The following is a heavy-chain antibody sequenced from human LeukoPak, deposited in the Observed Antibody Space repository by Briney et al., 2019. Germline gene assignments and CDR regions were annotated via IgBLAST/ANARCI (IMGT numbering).Heavy chain of an antibody. V-gene: IGHV1-2*02. CDR3: AIQTKGIAAAGTTPGYWYFDL. D-gene: IGHD6-13*01. CDR2: INPNSGGT. Sequence: ASVKVSCKASGYIFTGYYMHWVRQAPGQGLEWMGWINPNSGGTNYAQKFQGRVTMTRDTSISTAYMELSRLRSDDTAVYYCAIQTKGIAAAGTTPGYWYFDLWGRGTLVTVSS. CDR1: GYIFTGYY. J-gene: IGHJ2*01.